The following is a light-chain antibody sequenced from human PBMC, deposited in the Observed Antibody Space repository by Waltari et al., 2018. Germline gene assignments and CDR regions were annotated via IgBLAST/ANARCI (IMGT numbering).Light chain of an antibody. CDR2: GAS. CDR1: PSVSSN. V-gene: IGKV3-15*01. J-gene: IGKJ5*01. Sequence: EIVMTQSPATLSVSPGERATLSCRASPSVSSNLAWYQQKPGQAPRLLIYGASTRATGIPARFSGSGSGTEFTLTISSLQSEDFAVYYCQQYNNWRSITFGQGTRLEIK. CDR3: QQYNNWRSIT.